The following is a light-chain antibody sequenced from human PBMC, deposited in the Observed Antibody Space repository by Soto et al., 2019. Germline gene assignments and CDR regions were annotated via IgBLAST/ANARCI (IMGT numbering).Light chain of an antibody. CDR2: AAS. CDR3: QQSYSTPLT. CDR1: QSISSY. V-gene: IGKV1-39*01. Sequence: DVQMTQSPSSLSASVGDRVTITCRASQSISSYLNWYQQKPGKAPKLLIYAASSLQSGVPSRFSGSGSGTEFTLTISSLHPEDFATYYCQQSYSTPLTFGGGTKVDIK. J-gene: IGKJ4*01.